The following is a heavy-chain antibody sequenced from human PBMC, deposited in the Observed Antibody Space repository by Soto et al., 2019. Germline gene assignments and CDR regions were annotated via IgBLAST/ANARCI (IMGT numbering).Heavy chain of an antibody. CDR3: SREVQPVVRREYDY. D-gene: IGHD1-1*01. Sequence: EVQLVESGGGLVKPGGALRLSCAVSGFTFSSCTRNWVRQAPGKGLEWVSPISGSSSTYYADSVKGRFTISRDNAKNSLFLQMSSLRAEDTAVYYCSREVQPVVRREYDYWGQGTLVTVSS. V-gene: IGHV3-21*01. CDR1: GFTFSSCT. J-gene: IGHJ4*02. CDR2: ISGSSST.